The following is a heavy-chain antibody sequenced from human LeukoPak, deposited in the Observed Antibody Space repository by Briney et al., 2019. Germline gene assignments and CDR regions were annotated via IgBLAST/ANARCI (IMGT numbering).Heavy chain of an antibody. V-gene: IGHV1-8*03. Sequence: ASVKVSCKASGYTFTSYDINWVRQATGQGLEWMGWMNPNSGNTGYAQKFQGRVTITRNTSISTAYMELSRLRSDDTAVYYCARGWGYDSSGNYWGYWGQGTLVTVSS. CDR3: ARGWGYDSSGNYWGY. CDR2: MNPNSGNT. J-gene: IGHJ4*02. D-gene: IGHD3-22*01. CDR1: GYTFTSYD.